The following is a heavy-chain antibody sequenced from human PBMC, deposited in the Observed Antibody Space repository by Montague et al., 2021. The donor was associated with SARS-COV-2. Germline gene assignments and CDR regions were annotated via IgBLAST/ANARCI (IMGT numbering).Heavy chain of an antibody. J-gene: IGHJ6*02. Sequence: SETLSLTCEVSGGSISSYYWSWIRQSPGKGLEWIGYVYYSGITNYNPSLKSRVTISVDTSKNQFSLKLSSVTAADTAVYYCARGIAAQGFYYYGMDVWGQGTTVTVSS. CDR1: GGSISSYY. CDR2: VYYSGIT. D-gene: IGHD6-25*01. V-gene: IGHV4-59*01. CDR3: ARGIAAQGFYYYGMDV.